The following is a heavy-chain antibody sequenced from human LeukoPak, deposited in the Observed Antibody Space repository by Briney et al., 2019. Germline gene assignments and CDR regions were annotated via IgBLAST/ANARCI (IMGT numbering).Heavy chain of an antibody. Sequence: ASVKVSCKASGYTFTSYDINWVRQATGQGLEWMGWMDPNSGNTAYAQKFQGRVTMSRDTSISTAYMELSSLRSEDTAVYYCARLPKYSRPLDYWGQGTLVTVSS. D-gene: IGHD6-6*01. CDR2: MDPNSGNT. CDR3: ARLPKYSRPLDY. CDR1: GYTFTSYD. J-gene: IGHJ4*02. V-gene: IGHV1-8*01.